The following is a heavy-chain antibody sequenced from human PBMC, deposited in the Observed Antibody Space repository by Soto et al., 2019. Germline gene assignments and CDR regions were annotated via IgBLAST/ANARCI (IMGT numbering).Heavy chain of an antibody. CDR1: GDSVSSNSAA. Sequence: SQTLSLTCAISGDSVSSNSAAWNWIRQSPSRGLEWLGRTYYMSKWYKDYAVSVKSRITINPDTSKNQFSLQLNSVTPEDTAVYYCARSRIFSTPDYYYYGMDVWGQGTTVTVSS. J-gene: IGHJ6*02. CDR3: ARSRIFSTPDYYYYGMDV. V-gene: IGHV6-1*01. D-gene: IGHD3-3*02. CDR2: TYYMSKWYK.